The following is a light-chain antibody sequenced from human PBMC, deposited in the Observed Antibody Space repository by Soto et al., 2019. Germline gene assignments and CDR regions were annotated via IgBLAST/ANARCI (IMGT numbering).Light chain of an antibody. CDR3: QKYNTAPLT. Sequence: DIRMTQSPSSLSSSVGDRVTIACRASQDISTYLAWYQQKPGKVPKLLIYAASTLLSGVPSRFSGSGSGTDFTLTISSLQPEDVATYYCQKYNTAPLTFGQGTKVEIK. CDR2: AAS. V-gene: IGKV1-27*01. CDR1: QDISTY. J-gene: IGKJ1*01.